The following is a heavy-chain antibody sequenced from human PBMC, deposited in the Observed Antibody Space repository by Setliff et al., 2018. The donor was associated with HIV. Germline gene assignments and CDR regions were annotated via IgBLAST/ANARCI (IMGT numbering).Heavy chain of an antibody. V-gene: IGHV3-49*04. Sequence: GGSLRLSCTTSGFTFGDYGLNWVRQAPGRGLEWVGFIRSKTYGGTTDFAASVKGRFTISRDDTKNTVSLQMTNLEPGDTAMYYCAKGGYGGAYYVAGYWGQGTKVTVSS. CDR1: GFTFGDYG. D-gene: IGHD5-18*01. CDR2: IRSKTYGGTT. J-gene: IGHJ4*02. CDR3: AKGGYGGAYYVAGY.